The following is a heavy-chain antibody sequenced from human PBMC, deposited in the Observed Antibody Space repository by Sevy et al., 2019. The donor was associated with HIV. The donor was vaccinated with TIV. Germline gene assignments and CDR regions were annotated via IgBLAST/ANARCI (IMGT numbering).Heavy chain of an antibody. Sequence: SETLSLTCAVSGGSINSNNWWSWVRQPPGKGLEWIGEIYHSGSINYNPSLKSRVTISVDKSKKQFSLKVNSVTAADTVVYYCASRLWFGGLGGGYFDYWGQGTLVTVSS. V-gene: IGHV4-4*02. CDR1: GGSINSNNW. D-gene: IGHD3-10*01. CDR2: IYHSGSI. CDR3: ASRLWFGGLGGGYFDY. J-gene: IGHJ4*02.